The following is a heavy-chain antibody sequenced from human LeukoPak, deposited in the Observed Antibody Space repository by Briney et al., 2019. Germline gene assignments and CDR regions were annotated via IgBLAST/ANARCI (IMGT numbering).Heavy chain of an antibody. Sequence: ASVKVSCKASGYTFTKYYIHWVRQAPGQGLEWMGMINPSDGATTYAQRFQGRVTMTRDMSTTTVYVDLRSLRSEDTAVYFCAREKGGGLSGNLGVLFASYYTYYYMDVWGRGTTVTVSS. D-gene: IGHD3-16*01. V-gene: IGHV1-46*01. CDR1: GYTFTKYY. J-gene: IGHJ6*03. CDR3: AREKGGGLSGNLGVLFASYYTYYYMDV. CDR2: INPSDGAT.